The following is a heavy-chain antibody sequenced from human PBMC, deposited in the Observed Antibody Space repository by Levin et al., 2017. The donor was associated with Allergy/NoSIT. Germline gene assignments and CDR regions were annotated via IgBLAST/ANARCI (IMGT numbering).Heavy chain of an antibody. CDR1: GGTFSSYA. CDR3: AADVDIVATYDY. J-gene: IGHJ4*02. CDR2: IIPILGIA. Sequence: GASVKVSCKASGGTFSSYAISWVRQAPGQGLEWMGRIIPILGIANYAQKFQGRVTITADKSTSTAYMELSSLRSEDTAVYYCAADVDIVATYDYWGQGTLVTVSS. D-gene: IGHD5-12*01. V-gene: IGHV1-69*04.